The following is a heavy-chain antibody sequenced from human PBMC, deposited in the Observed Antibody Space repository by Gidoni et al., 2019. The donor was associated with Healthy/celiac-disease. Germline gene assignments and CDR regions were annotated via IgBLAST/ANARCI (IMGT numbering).Heavy chain of an antibody. J-gene: IGHJ6*02. CDR3: ASAADNYDYYYGMDV. V-gene: IGHV4-34*01. CDR1: GGSFSGYY. CDR2: INHSGST. D-gene: IGHD1-1*01. Sequence: QVQLQQWGAGLLQPSETLSLTCAVYGGSFSGYYWSWIRQPPGKGLEWIGEINHSGSTKYNPSLKSRVTISVDTSKNQCSLKLSSVTAADTAVYYCASAADNYDYYYGMDVWGQGTTVTVSS.